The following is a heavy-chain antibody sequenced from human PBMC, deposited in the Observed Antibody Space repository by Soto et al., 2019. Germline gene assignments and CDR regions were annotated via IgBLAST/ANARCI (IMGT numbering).Heavy chain of an antibody. CDR3: AREGNYGDYGYYFDY. V-gene: IGHV3-30-3*01. CDR1: GFTFSSYA. J-gene: IGHJ4*02. CDR2: ISYDGSNK. Sequence: GGSLRLSCAASGFTFSSYAMHWVRQAPGKGLEWVAVISYDGSNKYYADSVKGRFTISRDNSKNTLYLQMNSLRAEDTAVYYCAREGNYGDYGYYFDYWGQGTLVTVSS. D-gene: IGHD4-17*01.